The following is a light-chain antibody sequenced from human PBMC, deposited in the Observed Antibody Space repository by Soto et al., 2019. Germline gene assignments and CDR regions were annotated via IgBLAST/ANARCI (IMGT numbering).Light chain of an antibody. V-gene: IGKV1-33*01. Sequence: DIQMTQSPSSLSASVGDRVTITCQASQAINNDVTWYQQKSGQPPKLLIYGASILETGVRSRLSGSGSGTHFNFTSSSLQTEDIATSYSQQYDHVPTFGQGTKLEMK. CDR1: QAINND. CDR3: QQYDHVPT. CDR2: GAS. J-gene: IGKJ2*01.